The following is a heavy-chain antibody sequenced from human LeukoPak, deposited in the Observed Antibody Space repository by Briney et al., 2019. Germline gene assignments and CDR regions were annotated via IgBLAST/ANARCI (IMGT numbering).Heavy chain of an antibody. CDR3: ATIYDSSGLNYYYGMDV. D-gene: IGHD3-22*01. CDR2: FDPEDGET. J-gene: IGHJ6*02. CDR1: GYTLTELS. V-gene: IGHV1-24*01. Sequence: ASVKVSCKVSGYTLTELSMHWVRQAPGKGLEWMGGFDPEDGETIYARKFQGRVTMTEDTSTDTAYMELSSLRSEDTAVYYCATIYDSSGLNYYYGMDVWGQGTTVTVSS.